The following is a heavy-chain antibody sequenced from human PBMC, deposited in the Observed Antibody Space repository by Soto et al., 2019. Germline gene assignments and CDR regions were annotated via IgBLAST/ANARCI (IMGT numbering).Heavy chain of an antibody. CDR2: ISSSSSYI. CDR1: GFTFSSYS. J-gene: IGHJ4*02. V-gene: IGHV3-21*01. Sequence: PGGSLRLSCAASGFTFSSYSMNWVRQAPGKGLEWVSSISSSSSYIYYADSVKGRFTISRDNAKNSLYLQMNSLRAEDTAVYYYARDPSEYYYDSGVYLVPLDYWGQGTLVTVSS. CDR3: ARDPSEYYYDSGVYLVPLDY. D-gene: IGHD3-22*01.